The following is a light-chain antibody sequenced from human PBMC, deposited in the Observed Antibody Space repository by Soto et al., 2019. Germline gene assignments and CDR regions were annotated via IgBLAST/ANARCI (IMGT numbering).Light chain of an antibody. V-gene: IGKV3-11*01. Sequence: EIVLTQSPATLSLSPGERATLSCRASQSVSSYLAWYQQKPGQAPRLLIYDASNRATGIPARFSGSGSGTDFTITISSLEPEDFAGYYCQHRSNWITFGQGTRLEIK. CDR3: QHRSNWIT. CDR1: QSVSSY. J-gene: IGKJ5*01. CDR2: DAS.